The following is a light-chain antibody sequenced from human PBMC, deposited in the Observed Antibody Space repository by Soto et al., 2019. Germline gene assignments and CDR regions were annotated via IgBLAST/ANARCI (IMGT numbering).Light chain of an antibody. J-gene: IGLJ2*01. Sequence: QSALTQPASVSGSPGQSITISCTGTSSDIGADNFVSWYQQHPGKAPKLMLYDVNIRPSGVSNRFSGSKSGNTASLTIPGLQAEDEDDYYCTSWTTSTTMIFGGGTKLTVL. V-gene: IGLV2-14*03. CDR2: DVN. CDR1: SSDIGADNF. CDR3: TSWTTSTTMI.